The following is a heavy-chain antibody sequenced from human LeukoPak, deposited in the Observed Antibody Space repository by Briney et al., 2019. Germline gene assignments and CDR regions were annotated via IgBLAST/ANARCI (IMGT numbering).Heavy chain of an antibody. CDR2: ISGSGGST. CDR1: GFTFDDYG. Sequence: PGGSLRLSCAASGFTFDDYGMSWVRQAPGKGLEWVSAISGSGGSTYYADSVKGRFTISRDNSKNTLYLQMNSLRAEDTAVYYCAVQRTLWQQVLDHWGQGTLVTVSS. CDR3: AVQRTLWQQVLDH. D-gene: IGHD6-13*01. V-gene: IGHV3-23*01. J-gene: IGHJ4*02.